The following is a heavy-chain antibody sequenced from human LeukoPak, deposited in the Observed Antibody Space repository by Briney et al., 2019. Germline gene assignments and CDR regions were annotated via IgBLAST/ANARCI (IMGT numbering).Heavy chain of an antibody. CDR1: GFTFSSYA. D-gene: IGHD3-10*01. CDR3: AKHYGSGTYYIYLDY. CDR2: ISSNGGGT. Sequence: PGGSLRLSCAASGFTFSSYAMSWVRRAPGKGLEWVSAISSNGGGTFYADSVKGQFTISRDNSQNTLYLQMNSLRAEDTAIYYCAKHYGSGTYYIYLDYWGQGTLVTVSS. J-gene: IGHJ4*02. V-gene: IGHV3-23*01.